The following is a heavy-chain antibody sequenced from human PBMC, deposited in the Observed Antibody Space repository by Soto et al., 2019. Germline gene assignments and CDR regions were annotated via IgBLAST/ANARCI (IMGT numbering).Heavy chain of an antibody. CDR3: ARDLGAVAGTKGDAFDI. Sequence: PSETLSLTCTVSGGSISSYYWSWFRQPPGKGLEWIGYIYYSGSTNYNPSLKSRVTISVDTSKNQFSLKLSSVTAADTAVYYCARDLGAVAGTKGDAFDIWGQGTMVTVSS. CDR2: IYYSGST. V-gene: IGHV4-59*01. J-gene: IGHJ3*02. D-gene: IGHD6-19*01. CDR1: GGSISSYY.